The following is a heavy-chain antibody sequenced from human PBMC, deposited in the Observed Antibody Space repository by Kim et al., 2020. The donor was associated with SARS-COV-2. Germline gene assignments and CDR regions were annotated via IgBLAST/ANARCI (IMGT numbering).Heavy chain of an antibody. CDR3: ARMDYFYYYYMDV. Sequence: ASVKVFCKASGYTFNTYGITWVRQAPGQGLEWMGWINVYSNNTYYEEKFQGRVTMTTDTSTSTAYMELRSLRPADTAVYYCARMDYFYYYYMDVWGKGTT. CDR1: GYTFNTYG. J-gene: IGHJ6*03. V-gene: IGHV1-18*01. CDR2: INVYSNNT.